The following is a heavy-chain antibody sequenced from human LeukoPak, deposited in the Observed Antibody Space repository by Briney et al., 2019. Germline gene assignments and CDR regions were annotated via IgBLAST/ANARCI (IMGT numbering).Heavy chain of an antibody. CDR1: GYTFTGYY. J-gene: IGHJ4*02. D-gene: IGHD2-15*01. CDR3: ARRGSAWVNPFDY. Sequence: AASVRVSCKASGYTFTGYYIHWLRQAPGQGLEWMGWINPTSGGTKYAQKFQGRVTMTRDTSISTAYMELSRLRADDTAGFYCARRGSAWVNPFDYWGQGTLVTVSS. V-gene: IGHV1-2*02. CDR2: INPTSGGT.